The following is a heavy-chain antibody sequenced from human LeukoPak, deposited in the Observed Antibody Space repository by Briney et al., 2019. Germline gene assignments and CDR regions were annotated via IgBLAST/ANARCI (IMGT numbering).Heavy chain of an antibody. V-gene: IGHV1-8*01. J-gene: IGHJ4*02. CDR2: MNPNSGNT. CDR3: ARGSGLREGLLCPDY. Sequence: ASVKVPCKASGCTFTSYDINWVRQATGQGLEWMGWMNPNSGNTGYAQKFQGRVTMTRNTSISTAYMELSSLRSEDTAVYYCARGSGLREGLLCPDYWGQGTLVTVSS. D-gene: IGHD3-10*01. CDR1: GCTFTSYD.